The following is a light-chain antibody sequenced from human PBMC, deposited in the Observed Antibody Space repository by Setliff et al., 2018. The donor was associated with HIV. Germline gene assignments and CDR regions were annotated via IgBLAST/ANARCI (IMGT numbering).Light chain of an antibody. CDR1: SSDIGRYNL. J-gene: IGLJ1*01. Sequence: QSALTQPASVSGSPGQSITISCTGTSSDIGRYNLVSWYQQYPGKAPKLVIYQATKRPSGASNRFSGSKSGNTASLTISGLQAEDEADYYCCSNTGSNTYVFGSGTKVTVL. CDR3: CSNTGSNTYV. V-gene: IGLV2-23*01. CDR2: QAT.